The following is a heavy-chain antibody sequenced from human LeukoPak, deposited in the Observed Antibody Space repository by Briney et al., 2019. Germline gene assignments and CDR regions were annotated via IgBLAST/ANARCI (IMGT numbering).Heavy chain of an antibody. D-gene: IGHD1-26*01. V-gene: IGHV1-2*02. CDR1: GGTFSSYA. CDR3: ARGVVGATLEYYYYYGMDV. CDR2: INPNSGGT. J-gene: IGHJ6*02. Sequence: ASVKVSCKASGGTFSSYAISWVRQAPGQGLEWMGWINPNSGGTNYAQKFQGRVTMTRDTSISTAYMELSRLRSDDTAVYYCARGVVGATLEYYYYYGMDVWGQGTTVTVSS.